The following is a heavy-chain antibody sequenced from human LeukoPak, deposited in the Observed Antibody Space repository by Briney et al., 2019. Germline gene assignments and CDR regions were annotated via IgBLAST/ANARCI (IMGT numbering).Heavy chain of an antibody. CDR1: GGSFSGYY. CDR3: ERGPVALLWFGELSPRGYFDY. D-gene: IGHD3-10*01. Sequence: PSETPSLTCAVYGGSFSGYYWSWIRQPPGKGLEWIGEINHSGSTNYNPSLKSRVTISVDTSKNQFSLKLSSVTAADTAVYYCERGPVALLWFGELSPRGYFDYWGQGTLVTVSS. V-gene: IGHV4-34*01. CDR2: INHSGST. J-gene: IGHJ4*02.